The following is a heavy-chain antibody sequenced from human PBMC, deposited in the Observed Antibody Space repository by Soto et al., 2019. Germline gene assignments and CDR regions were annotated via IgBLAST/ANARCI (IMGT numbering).Heavy chain of an antibody. CDR3: ARGYPGIAVAGYYFDY. J-gene: IGHJ4*02. Sequence: SVKVSCKASGGTFSSYAISWVRQAPGQGLEWMGGIIPIFGTANYAQKFQGRVTITADESTSTAYMELSSLRSEDTAVYYCARGYPGIAVAGYYFDYWGQGTLVTVS. CDR1: GGTFSSYA. D-gene: IGHD6-19*01. V-gene: IGHV1-69*13. CDR2: IIPIFGTA.